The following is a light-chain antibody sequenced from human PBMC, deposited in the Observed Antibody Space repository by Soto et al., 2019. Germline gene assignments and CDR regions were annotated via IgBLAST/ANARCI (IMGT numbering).Light chain of an antibody. CDR2: INN. CDR3: PSLHGRLNVWV. J-gene: IGLJ3*02. V-gene: IGLV1-44*01. Sequence: QSVLTQPPSASGTPGQRVTMSCSGSSSTIGSNTVNWYRQLPGTAPKLLIHINNKRPSGVPDRFSGSQSGTSASLSISGLQYGEKADYYCPSLHGRLNVWVLRVGTKLTL. CDR1: SSTIGSNT.